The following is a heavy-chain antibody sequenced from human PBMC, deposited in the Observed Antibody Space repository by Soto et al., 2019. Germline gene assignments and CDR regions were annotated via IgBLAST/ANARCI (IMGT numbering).Heavy chain of an antibody. CDR1: GYTFTSYG. V-gene: IGHV1-18*01. CDR2: ISAYNGNT. Sequence: QVQLVQSGAEVKKPGASVKVSCKASGYTFTSYGISWVRQAPGQGLEWMGWISAYNGNTNYAQKLQGRVTMTTDTSTSTAYMELRSLRSDDTAVDYCARDSPRYFGVVIIGFDPWGQGTLVTVSS. D-gene: IGHD3-3*01. J-gene: IGHJ5*02. CDR3: ARDSPRYFGVVIIGFDP.